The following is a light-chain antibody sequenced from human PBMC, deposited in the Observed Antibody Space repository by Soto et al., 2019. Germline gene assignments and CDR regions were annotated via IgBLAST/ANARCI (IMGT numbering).Light chain of an antibody. CDR1: QTVGTDF. CDR2: ATS. J-gene: IGKJ4*01. V-gene: IGKV3-20*01. CDR3: QQYGGSPRALS. Sequence: EIVLTQSPDTLSLSPGERATLSCRASQTVGTDFLVWYQQKIGQPPRLLIYATSRTATGIPDRFSGSGSGTDFTLTISRLEPEDFAVYYCQQYGGSPRALSFGGGTRVESK.